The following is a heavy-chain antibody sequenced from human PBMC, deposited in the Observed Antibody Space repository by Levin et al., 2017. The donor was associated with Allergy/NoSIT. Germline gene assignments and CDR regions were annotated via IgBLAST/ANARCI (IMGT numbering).Heavy chain of an antibody. J-gene: IGHJ4*02. D-gene: IGHD3-10*01. V-gene: IGHV1-18*01. CDR1: GYTFTSYG. Sequence: ASVKVSCKASGYTFTSYGISWVRQAPGQGLEWMGWISAYNGNTNYAQKLQGRVTMTTDTSTSTAYMGLRSLRSDDTAVYYCAVRVYGYYFDYWGQGTLVTVSS. CDR3: AVRVYGYYFDY. CDR2: ISAYNGNT.